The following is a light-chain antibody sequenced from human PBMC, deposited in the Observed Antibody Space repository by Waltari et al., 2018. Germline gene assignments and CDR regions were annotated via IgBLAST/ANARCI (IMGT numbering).Light chain of an antibody. CDR3: AAWDDSLNGPV. Sequence: QSVLTQPPSASGTPGQRVTISCSGSSSNIGSNTVNWYQQLPGTAPKLLTYSNNTWPSGGPDRFSGSKSGTSASLASSGRQSEDEDDYYCAAWDDSLNGPVFGGGTKLTVL. V-gene: IGLV1-44*01. CDR1: SSNIGSNT. J-gene: IGLJ2*01. CDR2: SNN.